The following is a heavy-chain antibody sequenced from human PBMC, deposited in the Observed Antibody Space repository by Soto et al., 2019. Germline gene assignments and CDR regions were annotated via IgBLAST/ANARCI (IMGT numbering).Heavy chain of an antibody. J-gene: IGHJ3*02. Sequence: QVQLVQSGAEVKKPGASVKVSCKASGYTFTGYYMHWVRQAPGQGLEWMGWINPNSGGTNYAQKSQGWVTMTRDTSISTAYMELSRLRSDDTAVYYCARGEIAVDSNAAFDIWGQGTMVTVSS. CDR2: INPNSGGT. CDR1: GYTFTGYY. D-gene: IGHD6-19*01. CDR3: ARGEIAVDSNAAFDI. V-gene: IGHV1-2*04.